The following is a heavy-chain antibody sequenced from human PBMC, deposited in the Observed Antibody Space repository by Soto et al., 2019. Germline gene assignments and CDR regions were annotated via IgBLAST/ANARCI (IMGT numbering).Heavy chain of an antibody. CDR3: ARSYHAGESDY. CDR1: GFTVSSNY. Sequence: EVQLVESGGGLVQPGGSLRLSCAASGFTVSSNYMSWVRQAPGKGLEWVSVVYSGGSTYYADSVKGRFTISRDNSKNTLYLQMNSLRAEDTAVYYCARSYHAGESDYWGQGTLVTVSS. V-gene: IGHV3-66*01. J-gene: IGHJ4*02. CDR2: VYSGGST. D-gene: IGHD7-27*01.